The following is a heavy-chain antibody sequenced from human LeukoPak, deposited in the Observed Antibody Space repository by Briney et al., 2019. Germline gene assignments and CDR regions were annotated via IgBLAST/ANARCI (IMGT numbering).Heavy chain of an antibody. CDR3: ARGRLQLVQSQSYYYYMDV. J-gene: IGHJ6*03. V-gene: IGHV4-34*01. Sequence: SETLSLTCAVYGGSFSGYYWSWIRQPPGKGLEWIGEINHSGSTNYNPSLKSRVTISVDTSKSQFSLKLSSVTAADTAVYYCARGRLQLVQSQSYYYYMDVWGKGTTVTVSS. CDR1: GGSFSGYY. D-gene: IGHD6-6*01. CDR2: INHSGST.